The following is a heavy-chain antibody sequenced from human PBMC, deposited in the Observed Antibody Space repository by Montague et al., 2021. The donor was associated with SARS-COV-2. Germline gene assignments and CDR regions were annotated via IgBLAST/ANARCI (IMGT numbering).Heavy chain of an antibody. Sequence: TLSLTCNVSGDSISGSRHFWNWIRQHPGKGLEWIGYIYYTGTTHYRPSLKSRATLSVDISQNQFSLKLNSMTAADTAIYYCARGVSYGSGFLSEWGPGTLVIVSS. CDR3: ARGVSYGSGFLSE. CDR1: GDSISGSRHF. CDR2: IYYTGTT. J-gene: IGHJ4*02. V-gene: IGHV4-31*03. D-gene: IGHD3-10*01.